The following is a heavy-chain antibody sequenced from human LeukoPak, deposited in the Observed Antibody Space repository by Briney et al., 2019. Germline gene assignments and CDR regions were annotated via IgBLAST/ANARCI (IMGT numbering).Heavy chain of an antibody. Sequence: SDPQSLPCTVSGGSISSSNWWSWVRQPPGEGLEWIGEVYHSGANNYNPSLSSLVIMSVDRSRNQFSLRRISVTAADTAVFYCGRGEGYGSGTVHFVYWGRGIVVSVSS. J-gene: IGHJ4*02. D-gene: IGHD3-10*01. CDR1: GGSISSSNW. CDR3: GRGEGYGSGTVHFVY. V-gene: IGHV4-4*02. CDR2: VYHSGAN.